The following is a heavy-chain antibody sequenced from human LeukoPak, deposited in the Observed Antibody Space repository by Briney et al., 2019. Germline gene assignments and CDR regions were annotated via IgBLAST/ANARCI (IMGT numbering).Heavy chain of an antibody. V-gene: IGHV3-53*01. CDR3: ARDVARGVSHAFDI. D-gene: IGHD3-10*01. J-gene: IGHJ3*02. Sequence: GGSLRLSCAASGFTFSSYSMNWVRQAPGKGLEWVSVIYGGGTTYYADSVKGRFTISRDSSKNTLFLQMNSLRAEDTAVYYCARDVARGVSHAFDIWGQGTLVTVSS. CDR1: GFTFSSYS. CDR2: IYGGGTT.